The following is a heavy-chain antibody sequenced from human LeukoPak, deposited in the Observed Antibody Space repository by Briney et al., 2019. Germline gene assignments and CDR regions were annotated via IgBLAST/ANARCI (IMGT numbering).Heavy chain of an antibody. CDR3: ASIYGATDLGWFDP. CDR1: GYTFTGYY. Sequence: ASVKVSCKASGYTFTGYYMHWVRQAPGQGLEWMGRINPNSGGTNYAQKFQGRVTMTRDTSISTAYMELSRLRSDDTAVYYCASIYGATDLGWFDPWGQGTLVTVSS. J-gene: IGHJ5*02. V-gene: IGHV1-2*06. D-gene: IGHD2-21*01. CDR2: INPNSGGT.